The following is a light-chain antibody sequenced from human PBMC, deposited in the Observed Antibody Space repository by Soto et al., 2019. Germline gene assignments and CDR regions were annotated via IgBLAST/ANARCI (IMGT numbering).Light chain of an antibody. CDR3: QQYNNCPRT. CDR2: GAS. CDR1: QSVSSN. J-gene: IGKJ1*01. V-gene: IGKV3-15*01. Sequence: EIVMTHSPATLSVSPGERATLSCRASQSVSSNLAWYQQKPGQAPRLLIYGASTRATGIPARFSGSGSGTEFPLTISSLQSEDFAVYSCQQYNNCPRTFGQGTKVEIK.